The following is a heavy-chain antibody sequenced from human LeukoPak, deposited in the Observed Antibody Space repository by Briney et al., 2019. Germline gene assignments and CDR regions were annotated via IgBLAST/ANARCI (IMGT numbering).Heavy chain of an antibody. D-gene: IGHD5-18*01. Sequence: GGSLRLSCAASGFTFSNYWMSWVRQAAGKGLEWVAIIKQYASEKYYVDSVRGRFTISRDNAKNSVYLQMNSLRAEDTAVYYCVREGQTAWNDYWGQGTLATVSS. CDR1: GFTFSNYW. CDR3: VREGQTAWNDY. CDR2: IKQYASEK. J-gene: IGHJ4*02. V-gene: IGHV3-7*01.